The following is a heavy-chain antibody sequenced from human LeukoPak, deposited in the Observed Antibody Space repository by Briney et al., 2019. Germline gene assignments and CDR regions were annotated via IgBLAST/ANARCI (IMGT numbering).Heavy chain of an antibody. Sequence: PGGSLRLSCAGSGFTFSSYTMHWVRQAPGKGLESVSAIISHGGSTYYANSVQGRFTISRDNSKNTLYLQMGSLRAEDMAVYYCARVMQGATESNYYYYAMDVWGQGTTVTVSS. D-gene: IGHD1-26*01. J-gene: IGHJ6*02. CDR1: GFTFSSYT. CDR2: IISHGGST. V-gene: IGHV3-64*01. CDR3: ARVMQGATESNYYYYAMDV.